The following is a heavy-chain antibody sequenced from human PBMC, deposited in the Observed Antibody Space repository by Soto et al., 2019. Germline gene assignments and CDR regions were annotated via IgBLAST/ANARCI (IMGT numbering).Heavy chain of an antibody. J-gene: IGHJ4*02. CDR1: GFTFSSYS. CDR3: AIILGYCSSTSCSDY. V-gene: IGHV3-48*01. CDR2: ISSSSTI. Sequence: PGGSLRLSCAASGFTFSSYSMNWVRQAPGKGLEWVSYISSSSTIYYADSVKGRFTISRDNAKNSLYLQMNSLRAEDTAVYYCAIILGYCSSTSCSDYWGQGTLVTVSS. D-gene: IGHD2-2*01.